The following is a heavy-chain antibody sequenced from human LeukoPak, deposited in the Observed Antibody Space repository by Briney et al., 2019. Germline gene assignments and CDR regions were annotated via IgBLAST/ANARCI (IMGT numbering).Heavy chain of an antibody. D-gene: IGHD3-22*01. V-gene: IGHV4-38-2*01. CDR3: ARGSQSFYYDSSGYPFDS. J-gene: IGHJ4*02. Sequence: SETLSLTCAVSGLSISSGYYWGWIRQPPGKGLEWIGSIYHSGSSYYNPSLGSVVAMLVETSRNAFFLKITLMTVANTAVYYCARGSQSFYYDSSGYPFDSWGQGTLVTVSS. CDR2: IYHSGSS. CDR1: GLSISSGYY.